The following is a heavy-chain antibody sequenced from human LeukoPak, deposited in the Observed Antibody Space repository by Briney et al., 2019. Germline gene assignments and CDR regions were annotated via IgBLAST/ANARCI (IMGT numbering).Heavy chain of an antibody. CDR3: AKANVVVPAAIDY. CDR2: ISGSGGST. CDR1: GFTFSSYA. V-gene: IGHV3-23*01. Sequence: GGSLRLSCAASGFTFSSYAMSWVRQAPGKGLEWVSAISGSGGSTYYADSVKGRFAISRDNSKNTLYLQMNSLRAEDTAVYYCAKANVVVPAAIDYWGQGTLVTVSS. D-gene: IGHD2-2*01. J-gene: IGHJ4*02.